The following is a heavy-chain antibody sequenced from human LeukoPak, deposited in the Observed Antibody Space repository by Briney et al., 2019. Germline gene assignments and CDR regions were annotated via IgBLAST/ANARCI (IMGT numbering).Heavy chain of an antibody. J-gene: IGHJ4*02. Sequence: GGSLRLSCAASGFTFSNHWMRWVRQAPGKGLEWVANLNQDGSEKYYVESVRGRFTISRDNAKNSLHLQMNSLRAEDTAVYFCARDQRGMIEVGPVYFDYWGQGTLVTVSS. V-gene: IGHV3-7*01. CDR3: ARDQRGMIEVGPVYFDY. CDR1: GFTFSNHW. CDR2: LNQDGSEK. D-gene: IGHD3-22*01.